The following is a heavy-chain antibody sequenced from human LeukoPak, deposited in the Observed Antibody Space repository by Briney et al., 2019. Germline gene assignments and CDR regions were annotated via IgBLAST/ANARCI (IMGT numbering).Heavy chain of an antibody. D-gene: IGHD3-22*01. CDR3: ARRGYYDSKAYLYYFDS. Sequence: PGESLKISCKGSGYSFTTYWIGWVRQMPGKGLEWMGIIYPGDSDTRYSPSFQGQVTISVDKSISTAYLQWSSLKASDTAMYYCARRGYYDSKAYLYYFDSWGQGTPVTVSS. CDR2: IYPGDSDT. V-gene: IGHV5-51*01. J-gene: IGHJ4*02. CDR1: GYSFTTYW.